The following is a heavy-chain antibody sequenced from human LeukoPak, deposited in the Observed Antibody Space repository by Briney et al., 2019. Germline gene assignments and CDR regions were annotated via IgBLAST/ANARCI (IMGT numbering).Heavy chain of an antibody. D-gene: IGHD3-22*01. Sequence: GGSLRLSCAASGFTFSSYSMNWVRQAPGKGLEWVSSISSSSYIYYADSVKGRFTISRDNAKNSLYLQMNSLRAEDTAVYYCARYYDSSGYHFDYWGQGTLVTVSS. CDR3: ARYYDSSGYHFDY. CDR1: GFTFSSYS. J-gene: IGHJ4*02. CDR2: ISSSSYI. V-gene: IGHV3-21*01.